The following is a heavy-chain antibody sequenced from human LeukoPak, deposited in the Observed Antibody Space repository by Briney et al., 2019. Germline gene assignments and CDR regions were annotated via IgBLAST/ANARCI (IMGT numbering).Heavy chain of an antibody. CDR1: GYSISSGYY. CDR3: ARDIEETPAADY. J-gene: IGHJ4*02. D-gene: IGHD3-16*02. V-gene: IGHV4-38-2*02. CDR2: IYHSGST. Sequence: SETLSLTCTVSGYSISSGYYWSWIRQPPGKGLEWIGSIYHSGSTYYNPSLKSRVTISVDTSKNQFSLKLSSVTAADTAVYYCARDIEETPAADYWGQGTLVTVSS.